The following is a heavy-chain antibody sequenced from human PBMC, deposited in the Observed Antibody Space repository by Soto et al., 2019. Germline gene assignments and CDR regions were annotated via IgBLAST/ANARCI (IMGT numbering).Heavy chain of an antibody. CDR3: ARVPDSAHYGEWFPP. D-gene: IGHD3-10*01. CDR1: GGSFSGYC. CDR2: INQSGST. V-gene: IGHV4-34*01. J-gene: IGHJ5*02. Sequence: PSETLFRTCAVYGGSFSGYCWSWIRQPPGKGLEWIGEINQSGSTNYNPSLKSRVTISVDTSQNQFSLKLSSVKAADRAVYYCARVPDSAHYGEWFPPWRQGNLVTV.